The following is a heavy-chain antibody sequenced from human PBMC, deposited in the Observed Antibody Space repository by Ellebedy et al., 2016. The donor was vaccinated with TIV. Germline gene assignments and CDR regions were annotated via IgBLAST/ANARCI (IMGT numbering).Heavy chain of an antibody. CDR1: GYSISSGYY. Sequence: MPSETLSLTCTVSGYSISSGYYWGWIRQPPGKGLEWIGSIYYSGSTYYNPSLKSRVTISVDTSKNQFSLKLSSVTAADTAVYYCARDWDYYDSHAFDIWGQGTMVTVSS. CDR3: ARDWDYYDSHAFDI. CDR2: IYYSGST. D-gene: IGHD3-22*01. J-gene: IGHJ3*02. V-gene: IGHV4-38-2*02.